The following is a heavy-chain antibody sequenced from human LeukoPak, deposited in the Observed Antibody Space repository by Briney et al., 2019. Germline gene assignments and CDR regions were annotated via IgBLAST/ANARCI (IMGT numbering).Heavy chain of an antibody. CDR2: VFYSGST. D-gene: IGHD2-8*01. CDR1: GGSVSSSSYH. CDR3: AREATKGNWFDP. V-gene: IGHV4-39*02. J-gene: IGHJ5*02. Sequence: SETLSLTCTVSGGSVSSSSYHWGWIRQPPGKGLEWIGSVFYSGSTYYNPSLKSRVTMSVDTSKNQFSLKLSSVIAADTAVYYCAREATKGNWFDPWGQGTLVTVSS.